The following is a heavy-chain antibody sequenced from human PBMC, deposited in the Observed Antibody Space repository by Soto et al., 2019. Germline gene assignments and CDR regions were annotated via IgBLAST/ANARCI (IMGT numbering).Heavy chain of an antibody. CDR3: ARDRRTMVRGVTCGMAV. J-gene: IGHJ6*02. D-gene: IGHD3-10*01. V-gene: IGHV1-69*13. CDR2: IIPIFGTA. CDR1: GGTFSSYA. Sequence: GASVKVSCKASGGTFSSYAISWVRQAPGQGLEWMGGIIPIFGTANYAQKFQGRVTITADESTSTAYMELSSLRSDDTAVYYCARDRRTMVRGVTCGMAVWGQGTTVTVSS.